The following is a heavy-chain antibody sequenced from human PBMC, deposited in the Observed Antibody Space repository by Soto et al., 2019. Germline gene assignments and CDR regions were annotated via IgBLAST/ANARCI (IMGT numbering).Heavy chain of an antibody. V-gene: IGHV3-30-3*01. J-gene: IGHJ4*02. CDR2: ISYDGSNK. CDR3: AREGGRVAATYFDY. D-gene: IGHD2-15*01. Sequence: QVQLVESGGGVVQPGRSLRLSCAASGFTFSSYAMHWVRQAPGKGLEWVAVISYDGSNKYYADSVKGRFTISRDNSKNTLYLQMNSLRAEDTTVYYCAREGGRVAATYFDYWGQGTLVTVSS. CDR1: GFTFSSYA.